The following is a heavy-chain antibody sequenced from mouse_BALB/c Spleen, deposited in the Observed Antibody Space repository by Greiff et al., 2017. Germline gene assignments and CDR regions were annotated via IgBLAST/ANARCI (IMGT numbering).Heavy chain of an antibody. V-gene: IGHV1-63*02. CDR1: GYTFTNYW. CDR2: IYPGGGYT. CDR3: ARWGSLYAMDY. Sequence: VKLMESGAELVRPGTSVKISCKASGYTFTNYWLGWVKQRPGHGLEWIGDIYPGGGYTNYNEKFKGKATLTADTSSSTAYMQLSSLTSEDSAVYFCARWGSLYAMDYWGQGTSVTVSS. J-gene: IGHJ4*01.